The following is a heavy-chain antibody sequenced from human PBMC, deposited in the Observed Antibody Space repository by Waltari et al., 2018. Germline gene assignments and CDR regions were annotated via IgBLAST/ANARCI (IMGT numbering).Heavy chain of an antibody. D-gene: IGHD6-13*01. J-gene: IGHJ3*02. CDR3: ARANAGRTTAFDI. Sequence: QVQLQESGPRLVKPSETLSLTCTVSGGSISGPYWRWVRQPPGKGLDWIGYIYNTENTNYNPSLQSRVSISLDTSKNQFSLKLSSVTATDTAVYYCARANAGRTTAFDIWGQGTMVTVS. CDR1: GGSISGPY. CDR2: IYNTENT. V-gene: IGHV4-59*11.